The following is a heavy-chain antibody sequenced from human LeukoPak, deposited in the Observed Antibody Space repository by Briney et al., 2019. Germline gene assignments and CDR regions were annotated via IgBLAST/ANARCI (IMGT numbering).Heavy chain of an antibody. CDR1: RFTFSNSC. CDR2: IKQDGSEK. V-gene: IGHV3-7*01. J-gene: IGHJ6*03. CDR3: AGCSTVTTHYYSYYMDI. Sequence: GGSLRLSCAASRFTFSNSCMSWVRLAPGKGMEWVANIKQDGSEKYYVDSVKGRFTISRDNAKNSLYLQMNSLRAEDTAVHYCAGCSTVTTHYYSYYMDIWGKGTTVTVSS. D-gene: IGHD4-17*01.